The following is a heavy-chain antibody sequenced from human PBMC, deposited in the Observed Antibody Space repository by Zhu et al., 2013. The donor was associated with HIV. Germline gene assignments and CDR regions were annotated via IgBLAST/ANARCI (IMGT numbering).Heavy chain of an antibody. CDR1: GYTFTGFY. Sequence: QVQLVQSGAEVKKPGASVRVSCKASGYTFTGFYIHWVRQAPGQGLEWMGWINPNSSGTNFAQKFQGRVTLTRDTSTGTAYMDLSRLRPDDTAVYYCSRGDFWSGPRGYFDLWGRGTLVTVSS. CDR2: INPNSSGT. CDR3: SRGDFWSGPRGYFDL. J-gene: IGHJ2*01. D-gene: IGHD3-3*01. V-gene: IGHV1-2*02.